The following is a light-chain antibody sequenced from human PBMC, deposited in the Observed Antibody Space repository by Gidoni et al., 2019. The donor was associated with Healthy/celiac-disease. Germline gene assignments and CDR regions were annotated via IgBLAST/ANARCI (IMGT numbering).Light chain of an antibody. CDR2: GAS. V-gene: IGKV3-15*01. CDR3: QQYNNWPPIT. CDR1: QSVSSN. J-gene: IGKJ5*01. Sequence: EIVMTQSPATLSVSPGERATLSCRASQSVSSNLAWYQQKPGQAPRLLSYGASTRATGIPARCSGSGSGTEFTLTISRLQSEDFAVYYCQQYNNWPPITVGQGTRLEIK.